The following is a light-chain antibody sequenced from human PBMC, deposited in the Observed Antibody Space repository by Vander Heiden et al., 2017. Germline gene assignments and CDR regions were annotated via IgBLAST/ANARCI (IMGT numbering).Light chain of an antibody. CDR2: DAS. V-gene: IGKV1-33*01. CDR1: QDISNY. J-gene: IGKJ4*01. Sequence: DIQMTQSPSSLSASVGDRVTITCQASQDISNYLNWYQQKPGKAPKLLIYDASNLETGVPSRFSGSGSGTDLTFTISSLQPEDIATYYCQQYDNLLSLTFGGGTKVEIK. CDR3: QQYDNLLSLT.